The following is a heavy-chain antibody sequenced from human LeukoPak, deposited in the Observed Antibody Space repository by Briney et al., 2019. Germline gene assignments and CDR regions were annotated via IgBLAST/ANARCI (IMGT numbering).Heavy chain of an antibody. V-gene: IGHV4-59*01. D-gene: IGHD3-3*01. Sequence: VKPSETLSLTCTVSGGSISSYYWSWIRQPPGKGLEWIGYSHYSGNTNYNPSLKSRVTISVGTSKNQFSLKLSSVTAADTAVYYCAGGFWSGYYKGPFDYWGQGTLVTVSS. J-gene: IGHJ4*02. CDR2: SHYSGNT. CDR1: GGSISSYY. CDR3: AGGFWSGYYKGPFDY.